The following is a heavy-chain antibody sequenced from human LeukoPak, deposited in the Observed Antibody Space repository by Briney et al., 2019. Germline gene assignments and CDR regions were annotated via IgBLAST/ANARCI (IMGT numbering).Heavy chain of an antibody. J-gene: IGHJ4*02. CDR1: GFRLSNYW. CDR2: IKHDGSGP. Sequence: GGSLRLSCAVTGFRLSNYWMTWDRQAPGKGLEWVANIKHDGSGPSYLDSVKGRFTISRDNARNLLSLQMSGLRVEDTAVYYCARAREIAVTGTDDFASWGQGTLVTVSS. V-gene: IGHV3-7*01. D-gene: IGHD6-19*01. CDR3: ARAREIAVTGTDDFAS.